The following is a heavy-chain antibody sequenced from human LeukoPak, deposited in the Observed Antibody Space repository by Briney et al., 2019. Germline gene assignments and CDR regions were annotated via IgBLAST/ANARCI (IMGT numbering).Heavy chain of an antibody. Sequence: GGSLRLSCAASGFTFSSYAMSWVRQAPGKGLEWVSAISGSGGSTYYADSVKGRFTISRDNSKNTLYLQMNSLRAEDTAIYYCAKNGDRGAYCSGGSCYPYFYYYMDVWGKGTTVTISS. CDR1: GFTFSSYA. D-gene: IGHD2-15*01. CDR3: AKNGDRGAYCSGGSCYPYFYYYMDV. CDR2: ISGSGGST. V-gene: IGHV3-23*01. J-gene: IGHJ6*03.